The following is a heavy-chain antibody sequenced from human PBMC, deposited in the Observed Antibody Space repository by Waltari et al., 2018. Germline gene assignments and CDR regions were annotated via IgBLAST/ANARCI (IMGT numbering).Heavy chain of an antibody. Sequence: VQLVESGGDLIQPGGSLRLSCAASGFTVRTNYMAWVRQAPGKGLEWVSVIVSGGDTYYADSVKGRFTISRDSSRNTLHLQMNSLRVEDTAVYYCTRTLVPADPPRAMDVWGQGTVVSVSS. J-gene: IGHJ6*02. D-gene: IGHD2-2*01. CDR1: GFTVRTNY. V-gene: IGHV3-53*01. CDR2: IVSGGDT. CDR3: TRTLVPADPPRAMDV.